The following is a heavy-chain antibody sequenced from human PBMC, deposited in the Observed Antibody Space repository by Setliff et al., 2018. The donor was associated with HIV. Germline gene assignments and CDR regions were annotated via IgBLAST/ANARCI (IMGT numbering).Heavy chain of an antibody. CDR1: GDPISTYY. V-gene: IGHV4-59*08. Sequence: PSETLSLTCTVSGDPISTYYWSWVRKPPGKGLEWIGYMYYSGSTSYSPSLRGRVTMSVDTARNQFSLKLSSVTAADTAVYYCASQPAYSTDWYPPGYFDFWGQGTLVTVSS. CDR3: ASQPAYSTDWYPPGYFDF. CDR2: MYYSGST. J-gene: IGHJ4*02. D-gene: IGHD6-19*01.